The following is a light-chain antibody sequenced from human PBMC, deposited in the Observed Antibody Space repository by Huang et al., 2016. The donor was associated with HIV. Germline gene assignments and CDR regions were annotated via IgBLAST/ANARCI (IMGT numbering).Light chain of an antibody. CDR2: GTP. Sequence: EVVLTQSPGTMSLSPGERATLSCRASQTLSSNYFAWYQQKPGQAPRLLIYGTPNRATGIPDRFSGSWSGTDCTLTIRRLEPEDFAVYYCQQYGNSPPYTFGQGTTLDIK. V-gene: IGKV3-20*01. CDR3: QQYGNSPPYT. CDR1: QTLSSNY. J-gene: IGKJ2*01.